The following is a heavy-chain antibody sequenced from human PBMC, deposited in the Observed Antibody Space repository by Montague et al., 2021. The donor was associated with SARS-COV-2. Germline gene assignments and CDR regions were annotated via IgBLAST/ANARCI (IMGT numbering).Heavy chain of an antibody. V-gene: IGHV4-39*01. Sequence: SETLSLTCTVSGGSISSSSYYWCWIRQPPGKGLEWIGSIYYSGSTYYNPSLKSRVTISVDTSKSQFSLKLSSVTAADTAVYYCARHRAAAGIWYFDLWGRGTLVTGSS. CDR1: GGSISSSSYY. CDR3: ARHRAAAGIWYFDL. CDR2: IYYSGST. D-gene: IGHD6-13*01. J-gene: IGHJ2*01.